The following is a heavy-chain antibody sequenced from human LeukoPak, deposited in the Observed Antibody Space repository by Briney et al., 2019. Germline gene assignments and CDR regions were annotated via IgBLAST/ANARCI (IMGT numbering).Heavy chain of an antibody. V-gene: IGHV3-30-3*01. D-gene: IGHD5-18*01. Sequence: GGSLRLSCAASGFTFSSYAMHWVRQAPGKGLEWVAVVSSDGSNKYYTDSVKGRFTISRDNSKNTLYLQMNSLRAEDTAVYYCARDMTDTAMTKASYYFDYWGQGTLATVSS. CDR3: ARDMTDTAMTKASYYFDY. CDR1: GFTFSSYA. J-gene: IGHJ4*02. CDR2: VSSDGSNK.